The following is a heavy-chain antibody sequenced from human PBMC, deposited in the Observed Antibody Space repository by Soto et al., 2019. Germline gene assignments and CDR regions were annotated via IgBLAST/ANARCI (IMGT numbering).Heavy chain of an antibody. CDR3: ARERVVPAATDAFDI. Sequence: GGSLRLSCAASGFTFSSYGMHWVRQASGKGLEWVAVISYDGSNKYYADSVKGRFTISRDNSKNTLYLQMNSLRAEDTAVYYCARERVVPAATDAFDIWGQGTMVTVSS. D-gene: IGHD2-2*01. CDR2: ISYDGSNK. V-gene: IGHV3-30*03. CDR1: GFTFSSYG. J-gene: IGHJ3*02.